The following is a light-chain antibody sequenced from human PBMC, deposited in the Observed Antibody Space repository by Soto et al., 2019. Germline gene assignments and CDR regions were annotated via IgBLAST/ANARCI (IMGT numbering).Light chain of an antibody. Sequence: NFMLTQPHSVSESPGKTVTISCTRSRGSIASNYLQWYQQRPXXXPTTVIYEDNQRPSGVPDRVSGSIDSSSNSASLTISGLKTEDEADYYCQSYDTXXQGXFDGGTKLTVL. CDR2: EDN. V-gene: IGLV6-57*04. CDR3: QSYDTXXQGX. J-gene: IGLJ2*01. CDR1: RGSIASNY.